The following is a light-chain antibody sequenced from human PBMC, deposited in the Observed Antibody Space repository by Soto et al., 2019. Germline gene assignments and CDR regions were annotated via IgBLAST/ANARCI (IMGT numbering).Light chain of an antibody. J-gene: IGKJ1*01. Sequence: QMTQSPSTLSESVVARVTITCSSSQTISSWLAWYQQKPGKAPKLLIYKASTLKSRVPSRFSGSGSGTEFTLTIRSLQPDDFATYYCQQYNSYSPWTFGQGTKVDIK. CDR2: KAS. V-gene: IGKV1-5*03. CDR1: QTISSW. CDR3: QQYNSYSPWT.